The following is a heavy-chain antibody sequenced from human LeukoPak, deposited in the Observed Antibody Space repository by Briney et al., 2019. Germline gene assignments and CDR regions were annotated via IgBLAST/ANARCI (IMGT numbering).Heavy chain of an antibody. CDR3: AREPIPDYYDSSGYFY. CDR1: GFTFSSYW. J-gene: IGHJ4*02. V-gene: IGHV3-7*01. Sequence: GGSLRLSCAASGFTFSSYWMSWVRQAPGKGLEWVANIKQDGSEKYYVDSVKGRFTISRDNAKNSLYLQMNSLRAEDTAVYYCAREPIPDYYDSSGYFYWGQGTLVTVSS. D-gene: IGHD3-22*01. CDR2: IKQDGSEK.